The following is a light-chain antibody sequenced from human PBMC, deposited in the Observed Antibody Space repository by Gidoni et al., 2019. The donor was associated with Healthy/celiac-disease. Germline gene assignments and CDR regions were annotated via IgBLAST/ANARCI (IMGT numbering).Light chain of an antibody. CDR1: QSISSY. Sequence: DIHMTHSPPSLSASVRDRVTITCRASQSISSYLNWYQQKPGKAPKLLIYAASSLESGVPSRFSGSGSGTDFTLTISSLQPEDVATYYCQQSYSTPWTFGEGTKVEIK. CDR2: AAS. CDR3: QQSYSTPWT. V-gene: IGKV1-39*01. J-gene: IGKJ1*01.